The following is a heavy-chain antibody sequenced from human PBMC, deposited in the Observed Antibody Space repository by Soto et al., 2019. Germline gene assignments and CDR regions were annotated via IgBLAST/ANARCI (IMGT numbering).Heavy chain of an antibody. CDR1: GGTFSSYA. V-gene: IGHV1-69*13. CDR2: IIPIFGTA. Sequence: ASVKVSCKASGGTFSSYAISWVRQAPGQGLEWMGGIIPIFGTANYAQKFQGRVTITADESTSTAYMELSSLRSEDTAVYYCARDLLVDTAMVTYYYYGMDVWGQGTTVTVSS. J-gene: IGHJ6*02. CDR3: ARDLLVDTAMVTYYYYGMDV. D-gene: IGHD5-18*01.